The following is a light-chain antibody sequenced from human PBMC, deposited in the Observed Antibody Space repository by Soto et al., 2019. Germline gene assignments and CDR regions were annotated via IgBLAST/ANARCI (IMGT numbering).Light chain of an antibody. J-gene: IGLJ1*01. V-gene: IGLV2-14*03. Sequence: ALAQPASVSGSPGQSITISCTGTSSDIGHYDYVSWYQQHPGKAPKLMIYHVTYRPSGVSNRYSGSKSGNSASLTISGLQADDEADYYCCSLTTSHTYVFGSGTKVTVL. CDR2: HVT. CDR1: SSDIGHYDY. CDR3: CSLTTSHTYV.